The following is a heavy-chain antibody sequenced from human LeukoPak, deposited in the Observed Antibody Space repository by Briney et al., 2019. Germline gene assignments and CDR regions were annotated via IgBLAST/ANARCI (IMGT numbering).Heavy chain of an antibody. V-gene: IGHV4-39*02. Sequence: TSETLSLTCTVSGGSITTSSYYWGWVRQPPGKGLEWIGCTSHSGTTFYSPSLRSRVSISVDTSNSQFSLKLSSVTAEDTAVYYCARDLEVQLSFRFDYWGQGTLVTVSS. CDR3: ARDLEVQLSFRFDY. CDR2: TSHSGTT. CDR1: GGSITTSSYY. J-gene: IGHJ4*02. D-gene: IGHD3-16*02.